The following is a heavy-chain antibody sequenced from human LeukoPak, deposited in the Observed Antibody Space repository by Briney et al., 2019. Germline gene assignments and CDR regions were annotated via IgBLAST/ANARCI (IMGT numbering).Heavy chain of an antibody. Sequence: ASVKVSCKASGYTFTGYYIHWVRQAPGQGLQWMGWINPDSGGTSYAQKFQGRVTMTRDTSITTAYMELSRLTSDDTAVYCCARGMTGDYWGQGTLVTVSS. V-gene: IGHV1-2*02. CDR3: ARGMTGDY. J-gene: IGHJ4*02. CDR1: GYTFTGYY. D-gene: IGHD3-9*01. CDR2: INPDSGGT.